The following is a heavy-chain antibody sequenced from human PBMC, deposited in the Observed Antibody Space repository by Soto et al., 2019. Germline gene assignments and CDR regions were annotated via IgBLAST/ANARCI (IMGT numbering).Heavy chain of an antibody. V-gene: IGHV4-4*07. J-gene: IGHJ4*02. Sequence: SETLSLTCIVSGVSVTSYTWSWVRQPANKGLEWIGRVFSSVSATYNPSLKSRVSISMDTAENRISLKLDSVTAADAGGYFCARDGMTTGHTWGPGTLVTVSS. CDR1: GVSVTSYT. CDR2: VFSSVSA. D-gene: IGHD3-9*01. CDR3: ARDGMTTGHT.